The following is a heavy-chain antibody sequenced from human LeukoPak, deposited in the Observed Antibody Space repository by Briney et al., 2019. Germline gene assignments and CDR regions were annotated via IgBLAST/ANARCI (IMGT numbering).Heavy chain of an antibody. J-gene: IGHJ4*02. CDR2: ISSSSSTT. D-gene: IGHD4-23*01. Sequence: GGSLRLSCAASGFTFSSQSMNWVRQAPGKGLEWVSYISSSSSTTYYADSVKGRFTISRDNAKNSLYLQMNSLTDEDTAVYYCARLSTVATPGFDYWGQGTLVTVSS. CDR3: ARLSTVATPGFDY. V-gene: IGHV3-48*02. CDR1: GFTFSSQS.